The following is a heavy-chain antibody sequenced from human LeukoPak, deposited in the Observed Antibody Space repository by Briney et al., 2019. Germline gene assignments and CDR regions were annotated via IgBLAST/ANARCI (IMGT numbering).Heavy chain of an antibody. CDR1: GFTFSSYG. J-gene: IGHJ4*02. V-gene: IGHV3-30*18. CDR3: AKDVGHCSGGDCSYLDY. D-gene: IGHD2-15*01. CDR2: ISYDGSDK. Sequence: PGRSLRLSCAAPGFTFSSYGMHWVRQAPGKGLEWVAVISYDGSDKYYADSVKGRFTISRDNSKNTLYLQMNSLRAEDTAVYYCAKDVGHCSGGDCSYLDYWGQGTLVTVSS.